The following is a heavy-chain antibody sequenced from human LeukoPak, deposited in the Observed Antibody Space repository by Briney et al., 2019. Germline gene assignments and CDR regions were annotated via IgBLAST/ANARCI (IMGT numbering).Heavy chain of an antibody. D-gene: IGHD6-19*01. CDR1: GFTFSSYS. J-gene: IGHJ4*02. Sequence: GSLRLSCAASGFTFSSYSMNWVRQPPGKGLEWIGEINHSGSTNYNPSLKSRVTISVDTSKNQFSLKLSSVTAADTAVYYCARVRSVRRIAVAGTYFDYWGQGTLVTVSS. CDR3: ARVRSVRRIAVAGTYFDY. CDR2: INHSGST. V-gene: IGHV4-34*01.